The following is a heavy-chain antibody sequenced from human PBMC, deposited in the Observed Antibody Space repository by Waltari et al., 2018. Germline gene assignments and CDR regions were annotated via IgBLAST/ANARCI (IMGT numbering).Heavy chain of an antibody. J-gene: IGHJ3*02. Sequence: QVQLVESGGGVVQSGRSLRLSFVGSGFTFTNHGMNWVRQAPGKGLEWVAVIWYDGSNKNYVDSVKGQFTISRDNSKNTMYLEMNRLRAEDTAVYFCARGDGGSGLGASDIWGQGTMVTVSS. CDR3: ARGDGGSGLGASDI. CDR1: GFTFTNHG. CDR2: IWYDGSNK. V-gene: IGHV3-33*01. D-gene: IGHD3-3*01.